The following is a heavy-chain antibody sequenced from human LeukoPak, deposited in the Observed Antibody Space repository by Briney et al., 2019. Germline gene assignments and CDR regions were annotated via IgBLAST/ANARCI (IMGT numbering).Heavy chain of an antibody. CDR1: GYTFTAYY. CDR2: INPDSGAS. CDR3: ARPSGSYVLLDAFDI. Sequence: ASVKVSCKASGYTFTAYYIHWVRQAPGQGLEYLGWINPDSGASNYAQKFQGRVTMTRDTSIRTVYMETSRLRSDDTAVYYCARPSGSYVLLDAFDIWGQGTTVTVSS. V-gene: IGHV1-2*02. J-gene: IGHJ3*02. D-gene: IGHD1-26*01.